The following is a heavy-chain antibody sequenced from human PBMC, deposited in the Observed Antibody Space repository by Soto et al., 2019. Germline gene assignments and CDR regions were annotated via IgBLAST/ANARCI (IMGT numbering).Heavy chain of an antibody. CDR3: ARIXIEXVAFDI. Sequence: QVQLVQSGAEVKKPGASVKVSCXXSXYTFTSYGISWVRQAPGQGLEWMGWISAYNGNTNYAQKLQGRVTMTTDTSTSTAYMELRSLRSDDTAVXYCARIXIEXVAFDIWGQGTMVTVSS. J-gene: IGHJ3*02. D-gene: IGHD2-21*01. CDR2: ISAYNGNT. V-gene: IGHV1-18*01. CDR1: XYTFTSYG.